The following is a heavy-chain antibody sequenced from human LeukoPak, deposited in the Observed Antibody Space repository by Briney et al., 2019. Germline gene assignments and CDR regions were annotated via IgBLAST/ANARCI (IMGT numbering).Heavy chain of an antibody. CDR1: GYTLTELS. CDR2: FDPEDGET. J-gene: IGHJ1*01. Sequence: ASVKVSCKVSGYTLTELSMHWVRQAPGKGLEWMGGFDPEDGETIYAQKFQGRVTITADESTSTAYMELSSLRSEDTAVYYCARTLTYGSGSLLGGYFQHWGQGTLVTVSS. V-gene: IGHV1-24*01. D-gene: IGHD3-10*01. CDR3: ARTLTYGSGSLLGGYFQH.